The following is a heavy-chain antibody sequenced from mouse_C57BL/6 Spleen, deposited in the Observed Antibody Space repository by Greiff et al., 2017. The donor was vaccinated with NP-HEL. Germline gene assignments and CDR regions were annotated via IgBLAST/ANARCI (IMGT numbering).Heavy chain of an antibody. CDR2: ISSGGSYT. D-gene: IGHD1-1*01. Sequence: EVKLMESGGDLVKPGGSLKLSCAASGFTFSSYGMSWVRQTPDKRLEWVATISSGGSYTYYPDSVKGRFTISRDNAKNTLYRQMSSLKSEDTAMYYCARLPLITTVPEGYFDVWGTGTTVTVSS. CDR1: GFTFSSYG. V-gene: IGHV5-6*01. CDR3: ARLPLITTVPEGYFDV. J-gene: IGHJ1*03.